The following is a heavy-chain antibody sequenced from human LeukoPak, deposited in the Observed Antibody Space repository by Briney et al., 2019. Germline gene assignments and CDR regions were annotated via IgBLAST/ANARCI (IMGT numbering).Heavy chain of an antibody. J-gene: IGHJ4*02. CDR3: GRRDTAMAFDY. D-gene: IGHD5-18*01. CDR2: INSDGSST. V-gene: IGHV3-74*01. Sequence: PGGSLRLSCAASGFTFSSYWMHWVRQAPGKGLVWVSRINSDGSSTSYADSVKGRFTISRDNAKNTLYLQMNSLRAEDTAVYYCGRRDTAMAFDYWGQGTLVTVSS. CDR1: GFTFSSYW.